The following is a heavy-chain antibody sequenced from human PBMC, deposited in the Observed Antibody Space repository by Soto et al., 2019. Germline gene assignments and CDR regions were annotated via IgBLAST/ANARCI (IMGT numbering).Heavy chain of an antibody. J-gene: IGHJ3*02. V-gene: IGHV1-69*06. D-gene: IGHD4-17*01. CDR2: IIPIFGTA. CDR3: ATEAPTTVVTYAFDI. Sequence: GQLLRSGAEVNNPGPWVRASSKASGGTFASYATSWGQRAPGQGLEWMGGIIPIFGTANYAQKFQARVTITADKSTSTAYMELSSLRSEDTAVYYCATEAPTTVVTYAFDIWGQGTMVTVSS. CDR1: GGTFASYA.